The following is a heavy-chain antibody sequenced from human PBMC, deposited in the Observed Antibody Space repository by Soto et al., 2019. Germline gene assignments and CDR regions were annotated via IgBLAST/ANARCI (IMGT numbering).Heavy chain of an antibody. J-gene: IGHJ6*02. CDR1: GDSVTGNTAG. D-gene: IGHD3-3*01. V-gene: IGHV6-1*01. CDR2: TYYRSKWYY. Sequence: SQTLSLTCVISGDSVTGNTAGWNWIRQSPSRGLEWLGRTYYRSKWYYDYAGSVKGRMTINPDTSRNQFSLQLNSVSPEDTAVYYDFWSGSYYYYGMDVWGQGTTVTVSS. CDR3: FWSGSYYYYGMDV.